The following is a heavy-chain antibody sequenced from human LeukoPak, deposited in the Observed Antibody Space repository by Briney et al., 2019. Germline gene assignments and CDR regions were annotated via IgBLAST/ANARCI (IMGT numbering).Heavy chain of an antibody. CDR3: TRRSSKLTVDY. CDR1: GFTFSNAW. J-gene: IGHJ4*02. D-gene: IGHD3-9*01. V-gene: IGHV3-15*01. Sequence: AGGSLRLSCAASGFTFSNAWMSWVRQAPGKGLEWVGRIKSKTDGGTTDYAAPVKGRFTISRDDSKNTLYLQMNSLKTEDTAVDYCTRRSSKLTVDYWGQGTLVTVSS. CDR2: IKSKTDGGTT.